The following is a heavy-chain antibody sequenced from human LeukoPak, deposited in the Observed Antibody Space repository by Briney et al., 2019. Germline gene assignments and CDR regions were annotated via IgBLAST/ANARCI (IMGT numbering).Heavy chain of an antibody. CDR3: ARDGRGGHNDF. V-gene: IGHV3-7*01. D-gene: IGHD4-23*01. CDR1: GFTFSSYA. CDR2: IREDGGHE. J-gene: IGHJ4*02. Sequence: KTGGSLRLSCAASGFTFSSYAISWVRQAPGKGLEWVANIREDGGHENYVDSVKGRFTISRDNAKNSLFLQMDSLRVDDTAVYYCARDGRGGHNDFWGQGTLITVSS.